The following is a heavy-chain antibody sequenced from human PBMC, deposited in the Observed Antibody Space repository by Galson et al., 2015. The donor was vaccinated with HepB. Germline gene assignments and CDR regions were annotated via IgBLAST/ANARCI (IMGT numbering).Heavy chain of an antibody. J-gene: IGHJ6*02. D-gene: IGHD4-17*01. CDR2: ISYDGSNK. CDR1: GFTFSSYA. V-gene: IGHV3-30*04. CDR3: ARDKTTVTTTYGMDV. Sequence: SLRLSCAASGFTFSSYAMHWVRQAPGKGLEWVAVISYDGSNKYYADSVRGRFTISRDNSKNTLYLQMNSLRAEDTAVYYCARDKTTVTTTYGMDVWGQGTTVTVSS.